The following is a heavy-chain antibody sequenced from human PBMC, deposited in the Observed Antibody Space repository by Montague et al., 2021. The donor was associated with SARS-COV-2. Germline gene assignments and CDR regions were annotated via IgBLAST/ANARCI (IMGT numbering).Heavy chain of an antibody. CDR1: GFTFSSYA. J-gene: IGHJ4*02. CDR2: ISYDGSNK. V-gene: IGHV3-30*04. D-gene: IGHD1-26*01. CDR3: ARPYSGSYYGYFDC. Sequence: SLRLSCAASGFTFSSYAMHWVRQAPGKGLEWVAVISYDGSNKYYADSVKGRFTISRDNSKNTLYLQMNSLRAEDTAVYYCARPYSGSYYGYFDCWGQGTLVTVSS.